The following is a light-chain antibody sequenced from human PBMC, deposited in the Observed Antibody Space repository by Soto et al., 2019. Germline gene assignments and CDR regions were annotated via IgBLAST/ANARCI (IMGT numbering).Light chain of an antibody. Sequence: QSVLTQPASVSGSPGQSITISCTGTSSDIGGYNYVSWYQQHPGKAPKLMIYDVSKRPSGVSNRFSGSKSGNTASLTISGLQAEDEADYYCSSYTSSSTLGVVFGGGTKVTVL. CDR2: DVS. J-gene: IGLJ2*01. CDR1: SSDIGGYNY. V-gene: IGLV2-14*03. CDR3: SSYTSSSTLGVV.